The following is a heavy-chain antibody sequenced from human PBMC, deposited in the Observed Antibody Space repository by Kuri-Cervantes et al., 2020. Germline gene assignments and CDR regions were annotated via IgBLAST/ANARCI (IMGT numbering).Heavy chain of an antibody. D-gene: IGHD7-27*01. CDR3: ARCLLGFPMDV. CDR2: INHSVST. CDR1: GGSFSGYY. V-gene: IGHV4-34*01. J-gene: IGHJ6*03. Sequence: SETLSLTCAVYGGSFSGYYWSWIRQPPGKGLEWIGEINHSVSTNYNPSLKSRVTISVDKSKNQFSLKLSSVTAADTAVYYCARCLLGFPMDVWGKGTTVTVSS.